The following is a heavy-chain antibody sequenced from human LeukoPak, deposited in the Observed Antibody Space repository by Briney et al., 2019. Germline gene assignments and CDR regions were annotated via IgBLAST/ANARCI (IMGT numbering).Heavy chain of an antibody. J-gene: IGHJ4*02. CDR2: IKYDGSEK. CDR1: GFSFSSSYW. D-gene: IGHD1-26*01. V-gene: IGHV3-7*01. CDR3: ARSYVGADRYFDY. Sequence: GGSLRLSCAASGFSFSSSYWMHWVRQAPGKGLEWVANIKYDGSEKFYVDSVKGRFTISRDNAKNSLYLQMNSLRAEDTAVYYCARSYVGADRYFDYWGQGTLVTVSS.